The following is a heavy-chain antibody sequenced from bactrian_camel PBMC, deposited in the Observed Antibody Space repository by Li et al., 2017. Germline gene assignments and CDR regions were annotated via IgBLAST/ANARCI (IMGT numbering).Heavy chain of an antibody. Sequence: VQLVESGGDSAQAGGSLRLSCVVSGHSVSSDSQFCAGWFRQAPGKEREGVAAISGGGASTKYPDSMKGRFTISQDKDKNTVYLQMNSLKPEDTAMYYCATVRTIPGWVLDPSKYNVWGQGTQVTVS. CDR2: ISGGGAST. CDR3: ATVRTIPGWVLDPSKYNV. CDR1: GHSVSSDS. V-gene: IGHV3-3*01. D-gene: IGHD5*01. J-gene: IGHJ4*01.